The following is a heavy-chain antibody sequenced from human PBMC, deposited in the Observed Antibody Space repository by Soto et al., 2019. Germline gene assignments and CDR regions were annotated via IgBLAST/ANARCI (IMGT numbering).Heavy chain of an antibody. V-gene: IGHV4-39*01. J-gene: IGHJ5*02. Sequence: PSETLSLTCTPSGGSITSSSHFWGWVRKPPGKGLEWIGTIYFTGNTYYTPSLKSQLTMSIDTSKNEFSLRLNSVTAADTAVYYCAGQTFTRAAASYGRSNWFDPWGPGTLVTVSS. D-gene: IGHD3-16*01. CDR1: GGSITSSSHF. CDR3: AGQTFTRAAASYGRSNWFDP. CDR2: IYFTGNT.